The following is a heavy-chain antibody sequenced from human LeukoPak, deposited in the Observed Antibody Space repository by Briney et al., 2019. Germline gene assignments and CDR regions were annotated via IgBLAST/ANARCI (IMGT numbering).Heavy chain of an antibody. Sequence: GSLRLSCAASGFTVSSNYMSWVRQAPGKGLEWVSVIYSGGSTYYADSVKGRFTISRDNSKNTLYLQMNSLRAEDTAVYYCAGDGSGSYYRPHYYYGMDVWGQGTTVTVSS. CDR3: AGDGSGSYYRPHYYYGMDV. CDR1: GFTVSSNY. J-gene: IGHJ6*02. D-gene: IGHD3-10*01. CDR2: IYSGGST. V-gene: IGHV3-66*01.